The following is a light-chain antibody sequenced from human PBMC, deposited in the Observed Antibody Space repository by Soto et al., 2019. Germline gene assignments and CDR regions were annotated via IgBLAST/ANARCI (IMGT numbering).Light chain of an antibody. CDR2: LTS. Sequence: EIVMTQSPANLSSFGGDRVTLSCRASQAVNTRLAWYQHKPGQAPRLLIYLTSNRAAGIPARFSGSGSETDFTLTISDVEPEDFAVYDCHQRQSWPRTVGQGTKVEIK. V-gene: IGKV3-11*01. CDR1: QAVNTR. J-gene: IGKJ1*01. CDR3: HQRQSWPRT.